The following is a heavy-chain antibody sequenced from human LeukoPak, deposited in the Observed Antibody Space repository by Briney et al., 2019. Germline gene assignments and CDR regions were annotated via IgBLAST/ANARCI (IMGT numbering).Heavy chain of an antibody. J-gene: IGHJ5*02. D-gene: IGHD2-21*02. CDR1: GYTFTSYY. CDR2: INPGGGST. Sequence: ASVKVSCKASGYTFTSYYMHWVRQAPGQGLEWMGIINPGGGSTSYAQKFQGRVTMTRDTSTSTVYMELSSLRSEDTAVYYCARVGIYCGGDCYGDWFDPWGQGTLVTVSS. V-gene: IGHV1-46*01. CDR3: ARVGIYCGGDCYGDWFDP.